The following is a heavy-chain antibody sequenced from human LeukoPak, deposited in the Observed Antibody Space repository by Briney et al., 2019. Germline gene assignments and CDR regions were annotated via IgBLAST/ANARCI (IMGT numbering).Heavy chain of an antibody. J-gene: IGHJ3*02. Sequence: GGSLRLSCAASGFTFRSYDMHWVRQAPGKGLERVAVVWYDESNKYYVDSVKGRFTISRDNSKNTLYLQMNSLRVEDTALYYCAREDSSGAFGIWGQGTMVTVSS. CDR2: VWYDESNK. CDR3: AREDSSGAFGI. V-gene: IGHV3-33*01. D-gene: IGHD3-22*01. CDR1: GFTFRSYD.